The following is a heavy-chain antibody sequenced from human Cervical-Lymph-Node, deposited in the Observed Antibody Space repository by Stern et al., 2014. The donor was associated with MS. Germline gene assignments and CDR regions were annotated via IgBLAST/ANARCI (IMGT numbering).Heavy chain of an antibody. CDR2: ISYDGNHK. CDR3: ARDYEDTSMLFDH. CDR1: GFTFSSYG. J-gene: IGHJ4*02. Sequence: VQLVESGGAVVQPGRSLRLSCADSGFTFSSYGMHWVRPAPGKGLEWVTVISYDGNHKYYAASVKGRFTISRDNSKNTLHLQMNSVTPDDTAIYYCARDYEDTSMLFDHWGQGTLVTVSS. D-gene: IGHD2-8*01. V-gene: IGHV3-30*03.